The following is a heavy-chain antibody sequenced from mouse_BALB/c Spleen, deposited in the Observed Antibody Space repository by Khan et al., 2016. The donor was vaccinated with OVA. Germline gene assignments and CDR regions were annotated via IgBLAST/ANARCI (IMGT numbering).Heavy chain of an antibody. CDR3: AIRDYCAYYWFFDV. V-gene: IGHV1-18*01. CDR2: ITPNNGDT. D-gene: IGHD1-2*01. CDR1: GFTFTEYT. J-gene: IGHJ1*01. Sequence: EVQLQQSGPELVKPGASVKISCKTSGFTFTEYTMHWVKQSHGKSLEWIGRITPNNGDTTYTQKFKGKATLPVDKSSSTAYMELRSLTSEASAVFYCAIRDYCAYYWFFDVWGAGTTDTVSS.